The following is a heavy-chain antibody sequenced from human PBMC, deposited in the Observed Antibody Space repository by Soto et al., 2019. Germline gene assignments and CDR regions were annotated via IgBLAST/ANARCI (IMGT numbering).Heavy chain of an antibody. V-gene: IGHV3-21*01. CDR3: ARVGVHSSGWGQGDY. CDR1: GFTFSSYS. CDR2: ISSSSSYI. Sequence: GGSLRLSCAASGFTFSSYSMNWVRQAPGKGLEWVSSISSSSSYIYYADSVKGRFTISRDNAKNSLYLQMNSLRAEDTAVYYCARVGVHSSGWGQGDYWGQGTLVTVSS. J-gene: IGHJ4*02. D-gene: IGHD6-19*01.